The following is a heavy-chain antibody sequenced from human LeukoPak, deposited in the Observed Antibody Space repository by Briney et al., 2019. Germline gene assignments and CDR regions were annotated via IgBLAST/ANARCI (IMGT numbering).Heavy chain of an antibody. CDR1: GFTFSSYW. J-gene: IGHJ4*02. Sequence: GGSLRLSCAASGFTFSSYWMHWVRQAPGKGLVWVSRIDIDGSSTRYADSVKGRFTISRDNAKNTLYLQMNGLRAEDTAVYYCARPLASGPDFWGQGALVTVSS. CDR3: ARPLASGPDF. CDR2: IDIDGSST. V-gene: IGHV3-74*01. D-gene: IGHD3-3*02.